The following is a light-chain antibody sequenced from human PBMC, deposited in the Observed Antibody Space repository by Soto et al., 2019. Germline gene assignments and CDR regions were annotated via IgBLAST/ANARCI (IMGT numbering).Light chain of an antibody. V-gene: IGKV1-5*01. CDR2: SAS. CDR1: QSISTW. J-gene: IGKJ2*01. Sequence: DIQMTQSPSTLSASVGDRVTITCRDSQSISTWLAWYHQKPGKAPKLLISSASSLESGVPSRFSGSGSGTEFSLAISSLQPDDFATYYCQQYNYYPYTFGEGTKLEIK. CDR3: QQYNYYPYT.